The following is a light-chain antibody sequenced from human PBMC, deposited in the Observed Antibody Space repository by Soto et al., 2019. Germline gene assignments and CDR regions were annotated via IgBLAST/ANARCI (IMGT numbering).Light chain of an antibody. V-gene: IGKV3-20*01. CDR1: QSVSSSY. J-gene: IGKJ3*01. CDR2: GAS. CDR3: QQYGSSPFT. Sequence: EIVLTQSPGTLSLSPGGRATLSCRAIQSVSSSYLAWYQQKPGQAPRLLIYGASSRATGIPDRFSGSGSGTDFTLTISRLEPEDFAVYYCQQYGSSPFTFGPGTKVDIK.